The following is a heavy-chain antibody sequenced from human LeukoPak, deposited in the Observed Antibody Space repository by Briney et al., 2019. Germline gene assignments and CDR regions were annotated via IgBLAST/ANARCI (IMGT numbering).Heavy chain of an antibody. D-gene: IGHD3-10*01. J-gene: IGHJ3*02. CDR2: TYYRSKWYD. V-gene: IGHV6-1*01. CDR3: AREAGSTGPVGAFDI. CDR1: GDSVSSNNAA. Sequence: SQTLSLTCVLSGDSVSSNNAAWNWIRQSPSRGLEWLGKTYYRSKWYDDYAVSVKSRITINPDTSKNQFTLKMNSVTPENTAVYYCAREAGSTGPVGAFDIWGQGTRVTVSS.